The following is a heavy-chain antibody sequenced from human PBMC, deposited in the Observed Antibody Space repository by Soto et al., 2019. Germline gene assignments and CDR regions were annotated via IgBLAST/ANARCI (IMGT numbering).Heavy chain of an antibody. D-gene: IGHD4-17*01. Sequence: SETLSLTCTVSGGSISSYYWSWIRQPPGKGLEWIGYIYYSGSTNYNPSLKSRVTISVDTSKNQFSLKLSSVTAADTAVYYCARVDYGDFDSHYYYMDVWGEGTTVTVSS. CDR2: IYYSGST. V-gene: IGHV4-59*01. CDR3: ARVDYGDFDSHYYYMDV. CDR1: GGSISSYY. J-gene: IGHJ6*03.